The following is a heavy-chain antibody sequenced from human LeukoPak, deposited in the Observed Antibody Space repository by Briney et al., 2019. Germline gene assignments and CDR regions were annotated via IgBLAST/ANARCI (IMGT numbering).Heavy chain of an antibody. V-gene: IGHV3-30-3*01. D-gene: IGHD3-3*01. CDR2: ISYDGSNK. J-gene: IGHJ4*02. CDR3: ARVGDHYYDFWSGYYPMVYYFDY. CDR1: GFTFSSYA. Sequence: GGSLRLSCAASGFTFSSYAMHWVRQAPGKGLEWVAVISYDGSNKYYADSVKGRFTISRGNSKNTLYLQVNSLRAEDTAVYYCARVGDHYYDFWSGYYPMVYYFDYWGQGTLVTVSS.